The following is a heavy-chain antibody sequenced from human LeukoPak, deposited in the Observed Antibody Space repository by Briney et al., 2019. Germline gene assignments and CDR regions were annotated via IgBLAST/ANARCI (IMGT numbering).Heavy chain of an antibody. Sequence: GGSLRLSCAASGFTFSSYGMHWVRQAPGKGLEWLSYISSSGRTIYYADSVKGRFTISRDNAENSLYLQMNSLRAEDTAVYYCARDRVVVTAIAAFDIWGQGTMVTVSS. CDR3: ARDRVVVTAIAAFDI. D-gene: IGHD2-21*02. CDR2: ISSSGRTI. J-gene: IGHJ3*02. CDR1: GFTFSSYG. V-gene: IGHV3-48*04.